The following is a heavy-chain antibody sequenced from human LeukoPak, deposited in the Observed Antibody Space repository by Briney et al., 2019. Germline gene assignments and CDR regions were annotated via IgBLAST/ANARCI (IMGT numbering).Heavy chain of an antibody. J-gene: IGHJ3*02. CDR2: IYYSGST. Sequence: SETLSLTCTVSGGSISSGGYYWGWIRQPPGKGLEWIGSIYYSGSTYYNPSLKSRVTISVDTSKNQFSLKLSSVTAADTAVYYCARDYGGSSGGYAFDIWGQGTMVTVSS. CDR1: GGSISSGGYY. CDR3: ARDYGGSSGGYAFDI. D-gene: IGHD4-23*01. V-gene: IGHV4-39*07.